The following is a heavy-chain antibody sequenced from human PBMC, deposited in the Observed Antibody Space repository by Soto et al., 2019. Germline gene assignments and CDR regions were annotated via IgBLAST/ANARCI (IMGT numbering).Heavy chain of an antibody. CDR1: GGTFSSYA. V-gene: IGHV1-69*13. J-gene: IGHJ5*02. CDR2: IIPIFGTA. CDR3: ARGGYSGYDSWLDP. Sequence: SVKVSCKASGGTFSSYAISWVRQAPGQGLEWMGGIIPIFGTANYAQKFQGRVTITADESTSTAYMELSSLRSEDTAVYYCARGGYSGYDSWLDPWGQGTLVTVSS. D-gene: IGHD5-12*01.